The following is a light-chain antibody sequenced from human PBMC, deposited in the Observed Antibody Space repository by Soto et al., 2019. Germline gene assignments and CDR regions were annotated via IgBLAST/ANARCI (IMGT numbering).Light chain of an antibody. J-gene: IGKJ4*01. Sequence: EIVMTQSPATLSVSPGERATLSCRASQSVSSNLAWYQQKPGQAPRLLIYGASTRATGIPARFSGSGSGTESTLTISSLQSEDFAVYYCQQYNNWPPRVTFGGGTKVEIK. V-gene: IGKV3-15*01. CDR3: QQYNNWPPRVT. CDR1: QSVSSN. CDR2: GAS.